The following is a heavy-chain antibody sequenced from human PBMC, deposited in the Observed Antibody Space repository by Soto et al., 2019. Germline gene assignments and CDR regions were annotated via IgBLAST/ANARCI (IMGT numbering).Heavy chain of an antibody. CDR2: IIPILGIA. V-gene: IGHV1-69*02. CDR1: GGTFSSYT. D-gene: IGHD4-17*01. J-gene: IGHJ5*02. CDR3: ARGGSDYGDYVGDYL. Sequence: QVQLVQSGAEVKKPGSSVKVSCKASGGTFSSYTISWVRQAPGQGLEWMGRIIPILGIANYAQKFQGRVTITADKSTSTAYMELSSLRSEDTAVYYCARGGSDYGDYVGDYLWGQGTLVTVSS.